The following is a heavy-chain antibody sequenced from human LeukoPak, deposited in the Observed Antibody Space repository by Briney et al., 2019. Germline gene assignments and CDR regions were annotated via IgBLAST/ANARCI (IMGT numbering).Heavy chain of an antibody. CDR1: GYTFSSYG. CDR3: ARTTPERQLEEFDF. V-gene: IGHV1-18*01. CDR2: ISVYNGNT. J-gene: IGHJ4*02. D-gene: IGHD6-13*01. Sequence: GASVKVSCKASGYTFSSYGVSWVRQAPGQGLEWMGWISVYNGNTNYARNLQGRVTMTTNTSTSAAYMELRSLRSDDTAVYYCARTTPERQLEEFDFWGQGTLVTVSS.